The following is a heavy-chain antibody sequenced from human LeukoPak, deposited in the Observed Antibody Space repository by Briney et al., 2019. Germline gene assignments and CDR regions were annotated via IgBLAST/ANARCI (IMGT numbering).Heavy chain of an antibody. CDR3: AKVQGAIVVVPAAIFDY. D-gene: IGHD2-2*01. V-gene: IGHV3-23*01. CDR2: ISGSGGST. Sequence: GGSLRLSCAASGFTFSSYAMSWVRQAPGKGLEWVSAISGSGGSTYYADSVKGRFTISRDNFKNTLYLQMNSLRAEDTAVYYCAKVQGAIVVVPAAIFDYWGQGTLVTVSS. CDR1: GFTFSSYA. J-gene: IGHJ4*02.